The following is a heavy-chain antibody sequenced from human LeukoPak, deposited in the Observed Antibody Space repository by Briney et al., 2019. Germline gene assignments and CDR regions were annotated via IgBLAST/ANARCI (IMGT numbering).Heavy chain of an antibody. D-gene: IGHD3-22*01. V-gene: IGHV1-69*05. CDR1: GGTFSSYA. Sequence: SVKVSCKASGGTFSSYAISWVRQAPGQGLECMGGIIPIFVTANYAQRCQGRVTITTDESTSTAYMELSSLRSEDTAVYYCARDLSSGYHGYWGQGTLVTVSS. CDR2: IIPIFVTA. J-gene: IGHJ4*02. CDR3: ARDLSSGYHGY.